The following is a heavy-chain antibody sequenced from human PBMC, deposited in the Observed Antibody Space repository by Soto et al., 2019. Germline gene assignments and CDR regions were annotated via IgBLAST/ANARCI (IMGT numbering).Heavy chain of an antibody. D-gene: IGHD3-10*01. Sequence: GGSLRLSCSGAGFHFSSFDIHLVLQAPGKGLDWVAGIGTLSDTFYAASVQGRFTISRQNAKNSVYLQMNSLRAGDTAFYYCARGRSFSYDSTPPPMFDPWGQGTLVTVSS. CDR2: IGTLSDT. CDR1: GFHFSSFD. V-gene: IGHV3-13*01. CDR3: ARGRSFSYDSTPPPMFDP. J-gene: IGHJ5*02.